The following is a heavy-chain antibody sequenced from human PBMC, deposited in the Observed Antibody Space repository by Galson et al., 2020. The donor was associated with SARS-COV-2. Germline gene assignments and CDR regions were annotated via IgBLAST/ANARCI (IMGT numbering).Heavy chain of an antibody. D-gene: IGHD2-15*01. Sequence: GGSLRLSCAASGFTFSSYWMRWVRQAPGKGLEWVANIKQDGSKKYYVDSVKGRFTISRDNAKNSLDLQMNSLRAEDTAVYYCARDAYCSCGSGYLPGCDYWGQGTLVTVSS. CDR1: GFTFSSYW. CDR3: ARDAYCSCGSGYLPGCDY. J-gene: IGHJ4*02. CDR2: IKQDGSKK. V-gene: IGHV3-7*03.